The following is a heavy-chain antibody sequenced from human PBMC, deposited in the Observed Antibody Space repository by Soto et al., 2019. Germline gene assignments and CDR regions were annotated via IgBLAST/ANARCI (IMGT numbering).Heavy chain of an antibody. Sequence: GGSLRLSCAGSGFTFINYAMTWVRQAPGKGLEWVSSISNRGSDTYYVDSVKGRFTISRDNSKNTLYLQMNSLRAEDTAVYYCAKDTYSSSWYFWGQGTLVTVS. CDR2: ISNRGSDT. CDR1: GFTFINYA. CDR3: AKDTYSSSWYF. J-gene: IGHJ4*02. D-gene: IGHD6-13*01. V-gene: IGHV3-23*01.